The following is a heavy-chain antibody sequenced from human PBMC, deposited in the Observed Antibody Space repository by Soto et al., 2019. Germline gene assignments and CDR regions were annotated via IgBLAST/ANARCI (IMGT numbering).Heavy chain of an antibody. D-gene: IGHD3-3*01. Sequence: GESLEISCKASGYGFTDYWITWVRQMPGKGLEWMGRLDPSDSNTNYSPSFEGHVTISGDKSINTAYLQWSSLKASDTAMYYCMRHGANYDFWSGCSYWGQGTLVTVSS. CDR1: GYGFTDYW. V-gene: IGHV5-10-1*01. CDR2: LDPSDSNT. CDR3: MRHGANYDFWSGCSY. J-gene: IGHJ4*02.